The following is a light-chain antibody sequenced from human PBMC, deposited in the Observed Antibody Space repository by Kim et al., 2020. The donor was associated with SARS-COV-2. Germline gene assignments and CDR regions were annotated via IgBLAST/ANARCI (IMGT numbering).Light chain of an antibody. V-gene: IGKV3-11*01. CDR3: QQRRSWPLT. CDR2: DAS. J-gene: IGKJ4*01. CDR1: QSVDNY. Sequence: VSPGERATLSCRASQSVDNYLAWYQQKPGQAPRLLIYDASNRATGIPARFSGSGSGTDLTLTISSLEPEDFAVYYCQQRRSWPLTFGGGTKVEIK.